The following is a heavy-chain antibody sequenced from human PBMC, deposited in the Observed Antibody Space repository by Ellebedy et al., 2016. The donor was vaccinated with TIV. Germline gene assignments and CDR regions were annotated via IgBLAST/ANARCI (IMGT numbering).Heavy chain of an antibody. CDR3: ARPSRISGSYFDQ. CDR1: GFTFSNFA. V-gene: IGHV3-23*01. Sequence: LSLTCAASGFTFSNFAMSWVRQAPGKGLEWVSSITGSGRSTYNADSVKGRFTISRDNAKNSLYLQMNSLRVADTAVYYCARPSRISGSYFDQWGQGTLGIVSS. CDR2: ITGSGRST. J-gene: IGHJ4*02. D-gene: IGHD3-22*01.